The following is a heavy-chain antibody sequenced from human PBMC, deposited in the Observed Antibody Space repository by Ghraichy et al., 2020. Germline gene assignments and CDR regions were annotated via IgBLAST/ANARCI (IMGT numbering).Heavy chain of an antibody. CDR2: ISGSGGST. D-gene: IGHD3-22*01. CDR1: GFTFSTYA. Sequence: LSLTCAASGFTFSTYAMGWVRQAPGKGLEWVSTISGSGGSTYYADSVKGRFTISRDNSKNTLCLQMSSLRAEDTAVYYCAKGDTSGSIFRYWGQGTLVTVSS. J-gene: IGHJ4*02. CDR3: AKGDTSGSIFRY. V-gene: IGHV3-23*01.